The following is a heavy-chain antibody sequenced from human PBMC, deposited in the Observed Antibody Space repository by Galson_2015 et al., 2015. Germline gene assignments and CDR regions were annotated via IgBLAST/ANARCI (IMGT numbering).Heavy chain of an antibody. D-gene: IGHD3-16*01. J-gene: IGHJ4*02. Sequence: SLRLSCAASGFTFSSYGMHWVRQAPGKGLEWVAVISYDGSNKYYADSVKGRFTISRDNSKNTLYLQMNSLRAEDTAVYYCAKDPQGDPMVYFDYWGQGTLVTVSS. CDR1: GFTFSSYG. CDR3: AKDPQGDPMVYFDY. CDR2: ISYDGSNK. V-gene: IGHV3-30*18.